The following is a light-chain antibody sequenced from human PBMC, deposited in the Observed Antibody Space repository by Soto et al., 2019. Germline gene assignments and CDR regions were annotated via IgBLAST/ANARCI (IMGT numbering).Light chain of an antibody. CDR1: KLGDKY. Sequence: SYELTQPPSVSVSPGQTASITCSGDKLGDKYACWYQQKPGQSPVLVIYQDSKRPSGIPERFSGSNSGNTATLTISGTQAMDEDDYYCRAWDSSTPVFGTGTKVTVL. CDR2: QDS. J-gene: IGLJ1*01. CDR3: RAWDSSTPV. V-gene: IGLV3-1*01.